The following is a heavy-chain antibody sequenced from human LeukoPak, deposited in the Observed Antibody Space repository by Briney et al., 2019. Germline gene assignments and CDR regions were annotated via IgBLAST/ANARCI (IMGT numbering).Heavy chain of an antibody. V-gene: IGHV4-59*01. J-gene: IGHJ4*02. CDR1: GGSISSYY. CDR2: IYYSGST. CDR3: AGGGYSNGSEYFFDY. Sequence: PSETLSLTCTVSGGSISSYYWSWIRQPPGKGLEWIGYIYYSGSTNYNPSLKSRVTISVDTSKNQFSLKLTSVTAADTAVYYCAGGGYSNGSEYFFDYWGQGSLVTVSS. D-gene: IGHD5-18*01.